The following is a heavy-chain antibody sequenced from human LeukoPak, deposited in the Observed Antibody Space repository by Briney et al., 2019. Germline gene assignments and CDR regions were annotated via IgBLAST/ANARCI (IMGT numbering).Heavy chain of an antibody. D-gene: IGHD3-9*01. J-gene: IGHJ5*02. CDR3: KQKAAYDILTGYLSDWFDP. CDR2: IYSGGST. CDR1: GFTVSSNY. V-gene: IGHV3-53*01. Sequence: VGSLSLSCAASGFTVSSNYMSLVRQAPGKGLEWVSVIYSGGSTYYADSVKGRFTISRDNSKDTLYLQMNSLRAEDTAVYFFKQKAAYDILTGYLSDWFDPWGQGTLVTVSS.